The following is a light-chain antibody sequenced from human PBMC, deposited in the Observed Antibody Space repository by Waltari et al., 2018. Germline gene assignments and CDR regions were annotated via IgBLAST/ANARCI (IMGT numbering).Light chain of an antibody. J-gene: IGLJ2*01. V-gene: IGLV2-14*03. Sequence: SALTQPDSVSGSPGQSITISCSGVSSDSGAYNYVSWYRRHPGEAPKVLIYDVSNRPSGVSNRFSGSKSGSTASLTISGLQPEDEAVYYCSSFTSSTTGIFGGGTKLTVL. CDR1: SSDSGAYNY. CDR3: SSFTSSTTGI. CDR2: DVS.